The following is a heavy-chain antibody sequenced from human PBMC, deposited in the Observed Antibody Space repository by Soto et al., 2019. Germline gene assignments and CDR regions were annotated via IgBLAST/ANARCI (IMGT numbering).Heavy chain of an antibody. V-gene: IGHV3-23*05. D-gene: IGHD1-1*01. J-gene: IGHJ3*01. CDR3: ARVAAFNWNNAFDF. Sequence: EVQLLESGGELVQPGGSLGLSCAASGFGLGVFALPGVRKAQGRGLEWVALISTSGSSTLYADSMKGRFTISRDNSKNALYLQMNRLGADDTALYYCARVAAFNWNNAFDFWGQGTMVVVSS. CDR2: ISTSGSST. CDR1: GFGLGVFA.